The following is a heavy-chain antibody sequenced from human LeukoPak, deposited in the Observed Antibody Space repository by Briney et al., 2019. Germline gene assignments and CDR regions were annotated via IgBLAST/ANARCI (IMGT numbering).Heavy chain of an antibody. D-gene: IGHD1-26*01. J-gene: IGHJ4*02. CDR2: ISAYNGNT. Sequence: ASVKVSCTASGYTFTIYGISWVRPAPGQGLQWVGWISAYNGNTKYAQSLQGRGTMTTDTPTSTAYMELRSLRSDDTAVYYCARSLSVGAPYYFDSWGQGTLVTVSS. CDR3: ARSLSVGAPYYFDS. CDR1: GYTFTIYG. V-gene: IGHV1-18*01.